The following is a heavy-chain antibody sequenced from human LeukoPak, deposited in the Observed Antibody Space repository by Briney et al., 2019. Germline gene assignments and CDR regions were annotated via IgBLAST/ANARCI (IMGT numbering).Heavy chain of an antibody. CDR3: ARADEYSSSSASAEYFQH. CDR1: GGTFSSYA. Sequence: GASVKVSCKASGGTFSSYATSWVRQAPGQGLEWMGGIIPIFGTANYAQKFQGRVTITTDESTSNAYMGLSSLRSEDTAVYYCARADEYSSSSASAEYFQHWGQGTLVTVSS. J-gene: IGHJ1*01. CDR2: IIPIFGTA. V-gene: IGHV1-69*05. D-gene: IGHD6-6*01.